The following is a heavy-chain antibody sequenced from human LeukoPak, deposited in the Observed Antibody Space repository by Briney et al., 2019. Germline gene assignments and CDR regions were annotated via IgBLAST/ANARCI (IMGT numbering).Heavy chain of an antibody. CDR2: ISSNGIST. D-gene: IGHD2-8*01. J-gene: IGHJ2*01. Sequence: GGSLRLSCSASGFTFSNYVMHWVRQAPGKGLEDVSAISSNGISTFYANSVKGRFTVSRDDSKNTVYLQMGSLRAEDMAVYYCVKWTNYYFALWGRGNLVTVSS. V-gene: IGHV3-64D*09. CDR1: GFTFSNYV. CDR3: VKWTNYYFAL.